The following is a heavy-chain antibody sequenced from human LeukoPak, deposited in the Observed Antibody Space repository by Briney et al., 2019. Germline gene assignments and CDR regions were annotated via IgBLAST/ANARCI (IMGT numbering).Heavy chain of an antibody. J-gene: IGHJ4*02. D-gene: IGHD1-26*01. CDR1: GGTFSSYA. CDR2: IIPILGIA. CDR3: ARDREGTPTGFPPFDY. V-gene: IGHV1-69*04. Sequence: ASVKVSCKASGGTFSSYAISWVRQAPGQGLEWMGRIIPILGIANYAQKFQGRVTMTTDTSTSTAYMELRSLRSDDTAVYYCARDREGTPTGFPPFDYWGQGTLVTVSS.